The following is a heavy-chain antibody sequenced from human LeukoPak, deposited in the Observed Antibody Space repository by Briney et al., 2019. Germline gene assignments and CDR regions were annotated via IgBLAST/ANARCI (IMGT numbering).Heavy chain of an antibody. V-gene: IGHV4-34*01. J-gene: IGHJ4*02. Sequence: SETLSLTSSVDGGSFSGYYWSWIRQPPGNGLKWIGEINHSGSTNYNPSLKSRVTISVDTSKNQFSLKLSSVTAADTAVYYCARIRIPIVVVTATEYYFDYWGQGTLVTVSS. CDR2: INHSGST. D-gene: IGHD2-21*02. CDR1: GGSFSGYY. CDR3: ARIRIPIVVVTATEYYFDY.